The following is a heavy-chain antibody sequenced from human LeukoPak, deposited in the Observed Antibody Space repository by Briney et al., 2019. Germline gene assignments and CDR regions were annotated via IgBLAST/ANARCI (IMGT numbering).Heavy chain of an antibody. CDR3: ARGPGSSWYLYFQH. J-gene: IGHJ1*01. CDR2: ITHSGST. V-gene: IGHV4-34*01. D-gene: IGHD6-13*01. Sequence: SETLSLTCAVYGGSFSGYYWSWIRQPPGKGLEWIGEITHSGSTNYNPSLKSRVTISVDTSKNQFSLKLSSVTAADTAVYYCARGPGSSWYLYFQHWGQGTLVTVSS. CDR1: GGSFSGYY.